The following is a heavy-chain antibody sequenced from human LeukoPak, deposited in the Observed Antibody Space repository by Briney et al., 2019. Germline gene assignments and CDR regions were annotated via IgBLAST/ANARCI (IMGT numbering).Heavy chain of an antibody. CDR2: IYYSGST. CDR1: GGSISSSSYY. CDR3: ARPRSVNTYYYGSGSTNWFDP. D-gene: IGHD3-10*01. J-gene: IGHJ5*02. V-gene: IGHV4-39*01. Sequence: PSETLSLTCTVSGGSISSSSYYWGWIRQPPGKGLEWIGSIYYSGSTYYNPSLKSRVTISGETSKNQFSLKLSSVTAADTAVYYCARPRSVNTYYYGSGSTNWFDPWGQGTLVTVSS.